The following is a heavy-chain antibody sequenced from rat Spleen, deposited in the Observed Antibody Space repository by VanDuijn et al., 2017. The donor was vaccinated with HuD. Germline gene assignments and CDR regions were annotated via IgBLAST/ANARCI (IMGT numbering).Heavy chain of an antibody. CDR2: ISTGGNT. D-gene: IGHD1-4*01. CDR1: GFSLTSNG. V-gene: IGHV2S12*01. CDR3: VRERVPGFAFYFDY. Sequence: VQLVESGGGLVQPGRSLKLSCIASGFSLTSNGVSWVRQPPGKGLEWIAAISTGGNTYYNSGLKSRLGISRDTSKRQVFLKMNSLQTEDTAIYCCVRERVPGFAFYFDYWGQGVMVTVSS. J-gene: IGHJ2*01.